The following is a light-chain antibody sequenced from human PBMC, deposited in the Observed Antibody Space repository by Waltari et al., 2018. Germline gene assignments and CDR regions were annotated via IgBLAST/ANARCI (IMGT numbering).Light chain of an antibody. CDR1: ALPNQY. J-gene: IGLJ2*01. CDR2: KDT. V-gene: IGLV3-25*03. CDR3: HSADRAGTHLVV. Sequence: SYELTQPPSVSVSPVQPARITCSGDALPNQYASWYQQKPGQAPLLVMYKDTKRPSEIPERFSCFSSGITVTLAINGVQAEDEADYYCHSADRAGTHLVVFGGGTRLPGL.